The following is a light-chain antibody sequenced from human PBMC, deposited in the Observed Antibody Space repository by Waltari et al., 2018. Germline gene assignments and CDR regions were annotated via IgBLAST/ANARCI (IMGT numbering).Light chain of an antibody. CDR2: RAS. CDR3: QQYNNWPLT. J-gene: IGKJ4*01. Sequence: EIVMTQSPATLSVSPGERATLSCRASQSVRSNLAWDQQKPGHPPRLLIYRASTRTTDIPARFSGSGSGTEFTLTISSLQSEDFAVYYCQQYNNWPLTFGGGTKVESK. V-gene: IGKV3-15*01. CDR1: QSVRSN.